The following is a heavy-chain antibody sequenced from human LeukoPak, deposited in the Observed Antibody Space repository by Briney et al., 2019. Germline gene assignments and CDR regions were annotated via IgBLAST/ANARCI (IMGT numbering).Heavy chain of an antibody. V-gene: IGHV3-23*01. Sequence: GGSLRLSCAVSGITLSNYGMSWVRQAQGKGLEWVAGLSGSGGGTNYADSVKGRFTISRDNAKNTLYLQMNSLRAGDTAVYFCAKRGVVIRVILVGFHKEAYYFDSWGQGALVTVSS. CDR1: GITLSNYG. D-gene: IGHD3-10*01. J-gene: IGHJ4*02. CDR3: AKRGVVIRVILVGFHKEAYYFDS. CDR2: LSGSGGGT.